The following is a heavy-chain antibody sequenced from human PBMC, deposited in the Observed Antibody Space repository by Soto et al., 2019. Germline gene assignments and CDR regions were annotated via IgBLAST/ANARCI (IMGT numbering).Heavy chain of an antibody. Sequence: PVEPQKISYKGSGYSFAGYWITWVSQMPGKGLEWMGRIDPSDSQTYYSPSFRGHVTISAAKSITTVFLQWSSLRASDTAMYYCARQIYDSDSGPNFQYYFDSWGQGTLVTVS. CDR2: IDPSDSQT. CDR1: GYSFAGYW. D-gene: IGHD3-22*01. J-gene: IGHJ4*02. V-gene: IGHV5-10-1*01. CDR3: ARQIYDSDSGPNFQYYFDS.